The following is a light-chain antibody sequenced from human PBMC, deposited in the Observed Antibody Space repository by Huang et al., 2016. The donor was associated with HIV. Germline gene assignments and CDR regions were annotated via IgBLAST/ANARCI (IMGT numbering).Light chain of an antibody. CDR2: DTS. Sequence: ELVLTQSPATLSLSPGQRATLSCRASQSVSSYLAWYQQNPGQAPRLIINDTSKRATGVPARFSGSGSGTDFTLTINRLEPEDFAVYYCQQHSNWPLLGQGTKLEI. V-gene: IGKV3-11*01. J-gene: IGKJ2*01. CDR1: QSVSSY. CDR3: QQHSNWPL.